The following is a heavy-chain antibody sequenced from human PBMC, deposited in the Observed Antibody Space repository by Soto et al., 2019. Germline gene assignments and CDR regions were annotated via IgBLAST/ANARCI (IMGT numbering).Heavy chain of an antibody. CDR2: IKQDGSEK. D-gene: IGHD6-6*01. CDR1: GFTFSSYW. Sequence: GGSLRLSCAASGFTFSSYWMSWVRQAPGKGLEWVANIKQDGSEKYYVDSVKGRFTISRDNAKNSLYLQMNSLRAEDTAVYYCARDQDSSFSGSAFSDYWGQGTLVTVSS. CDR3: ARDQDSSFSGSAFSDY. J-gene: IGHJ4*02. V-gene: IGHV3-7*05.